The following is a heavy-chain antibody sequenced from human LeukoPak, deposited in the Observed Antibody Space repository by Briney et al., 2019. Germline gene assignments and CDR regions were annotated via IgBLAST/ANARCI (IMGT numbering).Heavy chain of an antibody. CDR3: AKDGEYSSGWFDLVSRDGEIDY. Sequence: GGSLRLSCAASGFTFSSYAMSWVRQAPGKGLEWVSAISGSGGSTYYADSVKGRFTISRDNSKNTLYLQMNSLRAEDTAVYYCAKDGEYSSGWFDLVSRDGEIDYWGQGTLVTVSS. V-gene: IGHV3-23*01. CDR1: GFTFSSYA. D-gene: IGHD6-19*01. CDR2: ISGSGGST. J-gene: IGHJ4*02.